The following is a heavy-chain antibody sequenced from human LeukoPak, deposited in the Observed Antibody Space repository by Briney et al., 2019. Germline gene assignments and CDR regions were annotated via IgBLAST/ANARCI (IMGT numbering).Heavy chain of an antibody. J-gene: IGHJ6*02. D-gene: IGHD1-20*01. CDR2: SGSGGST. V-gene: IGHV3-23*01. Sequence: GGSLRLSCAASGFTFSSYDMNWVRQAPGKGLEWVSASGSGGSTYYADSVKGRFTISRDNSKNTLYLQMNSLRAEDTAVYYCAKDLTGTTSLNYYYYGMDVWGQGTTVTVSS. CDR1: GFTFSSYD. CDR3: AKDLTGTTSLNYYYYGMDV.